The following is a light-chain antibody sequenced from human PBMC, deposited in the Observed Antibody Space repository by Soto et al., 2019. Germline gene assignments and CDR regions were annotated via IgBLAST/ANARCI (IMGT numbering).Light chain of an antibody. V-gene: IGKV1-27*01. CDR3: QKYNSAPT. CDR2: SAS. Sequence: DIQMTQSPSSLSAPVGDRVTIICRASQGIGTYLAWYQQKPGKVPELLMYSASTLQSGVPSRFSGGGSGTTFTLTISSLQPEDVATYYCQKYNSAPTFGQGTKVEIK. J-gene: IGKJ1*01. CDR1: QGIGTY.